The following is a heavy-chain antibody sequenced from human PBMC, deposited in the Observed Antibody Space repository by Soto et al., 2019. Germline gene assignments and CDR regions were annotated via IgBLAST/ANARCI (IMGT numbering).Heavy chain of an antibody. D-gene: IGHD3-9*01. J-gene: IGHJ6*02. Sequence: PSETLSLTCTVSGGSISSGDYYWSWIRQPPGKGLEWIGYIYYSGSTYYNPSLKSRVTISVDTSKNQFSLKLSSVTAADTAVYYRARGELRYFDWPNYYYYGMDVWGQGTTVTVSS. V-gene: IGHV4-30-4*01. CDR2: IYYSGST. CDR1: GGSISSGDYY. CDR3: ARGELRYFDWPNYYYYGMDV.